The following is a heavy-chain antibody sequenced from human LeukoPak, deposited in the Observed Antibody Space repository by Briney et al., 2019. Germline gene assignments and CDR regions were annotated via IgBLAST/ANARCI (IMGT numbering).Heavy chain of an antibody. CDR1: GFTFSSYW. Sequence: GGPLRLSCAASGFTFSSYWVHWVRQAPGKGLVWVSRINSDGSSTSYADSVKGRFTISRDNAKNTLDLQMNSLRAEDTAVYYCAILSGIYTGDWGQGTLVTVSS. CDR2: INSDGSST. V-gene: IGHV3-74*01. CDR3: AILSGIYTGD. J-gene: IGHJ4*02. D-gene: IGHD1-26*01.